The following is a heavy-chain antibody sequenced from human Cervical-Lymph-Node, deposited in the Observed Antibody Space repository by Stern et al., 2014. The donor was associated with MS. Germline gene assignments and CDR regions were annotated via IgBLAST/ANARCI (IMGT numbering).Heavy chain of an antibody. CDR3: ARQTTAWASDV. CDR2: IYRGDSET. D-gene: IGHD1-14*01. J-gene: IGHJ4*02. CDR1: GFKFSLYW. V-gene: IGHV5-51*01. Sequence: VQLVQSGAELIRPGESLKISCKASGFKFSLYWIAWVRQMPGKGLEWMGIIYRGDSETRYSPSFQGQVTMSADKSTSTAYLQWSSLNASDTAMYFCARQTTAWASDVWGQGTLVTVSS.